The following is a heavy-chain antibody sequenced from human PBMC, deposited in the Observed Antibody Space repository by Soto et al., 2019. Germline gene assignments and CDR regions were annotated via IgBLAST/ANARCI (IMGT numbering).Heavy chain of an antibody. V-gene: IGHV4-59*08. Sequence: SETLSLTCTVSGGSISSYYWSWIRQPPGKGLEWIGYIYYSGSTNYNPSLKSRVTISVDTSKNQFSLKLSSVTAADTAVYYCARVMGDYYYMDVWGKGTTVTVSS. J-gene: IGHJ6*03. D-gene: IGHD3-16*01. CDR1: GGSISSYY. CDR3: ARVMGDYYYMDV. CDR2: IYYSGST.